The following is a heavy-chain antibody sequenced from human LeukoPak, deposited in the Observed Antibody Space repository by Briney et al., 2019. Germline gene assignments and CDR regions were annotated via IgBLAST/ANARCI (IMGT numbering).Heavy chain of an antibody. Sequence: ASVKVSCRASGYTFTSYDLNWVRQAPGQGLEWMGWMNPNSGNTGYAQKFQGRVIMTRNISISTAYMELNSLTSEDTAVYYCARKGPANYFYYYMDVWGKGTTVTVSS. CDR2: MNPNSGNT. J-gene: IGHJ6*03. D-gene: IGHD2-2*01. CDR3: ARKGPANYFYYYMDV. CDR1: GYTFTSYD. V-gene: IGHV1-8*01.